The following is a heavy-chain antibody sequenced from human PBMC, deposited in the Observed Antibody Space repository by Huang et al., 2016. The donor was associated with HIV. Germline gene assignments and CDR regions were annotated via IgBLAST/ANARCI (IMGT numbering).Heavy chain of an antibody. Sequence: QLLLQESGPGLVKPSEALALTCAVSGGSIRSSDYHWGWLRPPPGKGLEWIGRIYDNGRTHYSPALKSRVTIAVDTSKNLFFLNLTSMTAADTAVDYCARHREGPVAYYSGWGSHLNYMDVWGRGRTVVVSS. J-gene: IGHJ6*03. CDR3: ARHREGPVAYYSGWGSHLNYMDV. D-gene: IGHD3-10*01. V-gene: IGHV4-39*01. CDR1: GGSIRSSDYH. CDR2: IYDNGRT.